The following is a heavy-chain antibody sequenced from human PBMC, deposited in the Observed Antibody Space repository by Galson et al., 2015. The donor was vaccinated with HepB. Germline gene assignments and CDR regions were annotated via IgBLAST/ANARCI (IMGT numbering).Heavy chain of an antibody. CDR1: GFTFSSYG. CDR3: ARDLRVGSSSWEATFDY. J-gene: IGHJ4*02. Sequence: SLRLSCEASGFTFSSYGMNWVRQAPGKGLEWVAVISYDGSNKYYADSVKGRFTISRDNSKNTLYLQMNSLRAEDTAVYYCARDLRVGSSSWEATFDYWGQGTLVTVSS. V-gene: IGHV3-33*01. D-gene: IGHD6-6*01. CDR2: ISYDGSNK.